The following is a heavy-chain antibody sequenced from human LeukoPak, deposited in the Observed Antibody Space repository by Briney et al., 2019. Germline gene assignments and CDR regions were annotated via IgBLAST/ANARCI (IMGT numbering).Heavy chain of an antibody. CDR1: GGSISSFY. CDR3: ARFVGDYDFYFDY. J-gene: IGHJ4*02. V-gene: IGHV4-4*07. Sequence: PLETLSLTCSDSGGSISSFYCSWIRQPPGDGLEWVWRIYTSGSTNYNPSLKSRVTMSVDTSKNQFSLKLSSVTAADTAVYYCARFVGDYDFYFDYWGQGNLVTVSS. CDR2: IYTSGST. D-gene: IGHD4-17*01.